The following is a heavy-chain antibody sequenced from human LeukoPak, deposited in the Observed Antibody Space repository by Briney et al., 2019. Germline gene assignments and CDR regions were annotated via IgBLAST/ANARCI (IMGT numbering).Heavy chain of an antibody. CDR1: GFTFSSYW. D-gene: IGHD6-19*01. CDR2: IKQDGSEK. Sequence: QAGGSLRLSCAASGFTFSSYWTSWVRQAPGKGLEWVANIKQDGSEKYYVDSVKGRFTISRDNAKNSLYLQMNSLRAEDTAVYYCARASSGWYHGYYFDYWGQGTLVTVSS. CDR3: ARASSGWYHGYYFDY. V-gene: IGHV3-7*01. J-gene: IGHJ4*02.